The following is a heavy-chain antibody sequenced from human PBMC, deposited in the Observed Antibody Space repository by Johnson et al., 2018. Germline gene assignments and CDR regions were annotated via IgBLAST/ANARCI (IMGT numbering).Heavy chain of an antibody. D-gene: IGHD3-22*01. Sequence: VQLVQSGAEVKKPGESLKISCKGSGYSFTSYWIGWVRQMPGKGLEWMGIIYPGDSDTRYSPYFQGQVTISADNSISTAYLQWSSLKASDTAMYYCARHSTYYYDSSGYDAEYFQHWGQGTLVTVSS. J-gene: IGHJ1*01. V-gene: IGHV5-51*01. CDR2: IYPGDSDT. CDR1: GYSFTSYW. CDR3: ARHSTYYYDSSGYDAEYFQH.